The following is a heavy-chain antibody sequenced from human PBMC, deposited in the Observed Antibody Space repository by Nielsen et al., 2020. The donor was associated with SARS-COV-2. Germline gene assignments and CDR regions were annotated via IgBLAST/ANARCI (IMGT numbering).Heavy chain of an antibody. Sequence: GESLKISCAASAFTFSTYWMHWVRQAPGKGLVWVSRINSDGSSTSYADSVKGRFTISRDNAKNTLYLQMNSLRAEDTALYYCARDLNWNDPFGGQGTLITVSS. J-gene: IGHJ4*02. CDR3: ARDLNWNDPF. CDR1: AFTFSTYW. CDR2: INSDGSST. D-gene: IGHD1-1*01. V-gene: IGHV3-74*01.